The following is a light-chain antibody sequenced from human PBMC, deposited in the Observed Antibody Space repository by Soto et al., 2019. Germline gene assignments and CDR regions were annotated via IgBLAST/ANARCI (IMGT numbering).Light chain of an antibody. CDR3: QQLFDSPIT. CDR2: SAS. CDR1: QGINNY. V-gene: IGKV1-9*01. Sequence: DIQMTESPTSLSASVGESVSITCRASQGINNYLAWYQQKPGKVPVLLIYSASTLESGVPSRFSATVSGTEFSLTITSLQPEDFATYYCQQLFDSPITFGQGTRLEIK. J-gene: IGKJ5*01.